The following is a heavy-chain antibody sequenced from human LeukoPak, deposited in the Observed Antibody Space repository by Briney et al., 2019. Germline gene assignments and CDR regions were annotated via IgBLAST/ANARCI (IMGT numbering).Heavy chain of an antibody. CDR3: AKEHDYSSAAPEWGFDS. D-gene: IGHD6-19*01. CDR2: ISSRGDNT. Sequence: PGGSLRLSCAASEFTFSNYAMNWVRQAPGKGLEWVSAISSRGDNTYYADSVKGRFTISRDNSKNTQYLQMNSLRAEDTALYYCAKEHDYSSAAPEWGFDSWGQGTLVTVSS. J-gene: IGHJ4*02. V-gene: IGHV3-23*01. CDR1: EFTFSNYA.